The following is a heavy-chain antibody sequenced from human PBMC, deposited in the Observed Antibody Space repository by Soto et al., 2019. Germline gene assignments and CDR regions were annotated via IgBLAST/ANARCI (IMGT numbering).Heavy chain of an antibody. CDR1: GGTFSSYA. J-gene: IGHJ6*02. D-gene: IGHD1-26*01. CDR3: ARGLVVGATIYYYGMDV. Sequence: QVQLVQSGAEVKKPGSSVKVSCKASGGTFSSYAISWVRQAPGQGLEWMGVIIPIFGTANSAQKFQGRGTITTDESTSTAFMELSSLRSEDTAVYYCARGLVVGATIYYYGMDVWGQGTTVTVSS. V-gene: IGHV1-69*01. CDR2: IIPIFGTA.